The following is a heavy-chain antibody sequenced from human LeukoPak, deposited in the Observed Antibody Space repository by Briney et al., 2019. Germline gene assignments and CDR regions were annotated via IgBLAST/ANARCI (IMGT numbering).Heavy chain of an antibody. CDR3: ARSTLSHALRYSYGYTTFDP. D-gene: IGHD5-18*01. V-gene: IGHV1-69*06. CDR2: IIPIFGTA. J-gene: IGHJ5*02. Sequence: SVKVSCKASGYTFTRYAMNWVRQAPGQGLEWMGGIIPIFGTANYAQKFQGRVTITADKSTSTAYMELSSLRSEDTAVYYCARSTLSHALRYSYGYTTFDPWGQGTLVTVSS. CDR1: GYTFTRYA.